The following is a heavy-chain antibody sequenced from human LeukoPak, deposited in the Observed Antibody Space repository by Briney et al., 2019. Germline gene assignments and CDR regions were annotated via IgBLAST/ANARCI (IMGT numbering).Heavy chain of an antibody. CDR3: AKDQALSSYWYFDL. D-gene: IGHD2-2*01. V-gene: IGHV3-23*01. CDR1: GFTFSSYA. Sequence: PGGSLRLSCAASGFTFSSYAMSWVRQAPGKGLEWVSAISGSGGSTYYADSMKGRFTISRDNSKNTLYLQMNSLRAEDTAVYYCAKDQALSSYWYFDLWGRGTLVTVSS. CDR2: ISGSGGST. J-gene: IGHJ2*01.